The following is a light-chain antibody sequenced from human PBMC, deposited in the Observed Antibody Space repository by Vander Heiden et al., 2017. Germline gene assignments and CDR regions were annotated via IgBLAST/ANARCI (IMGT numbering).Light chain of an antibody. CDR2: DAS. CDR3: QQRSNWPHT. V-gene: IGKV3-11*01. CDR1: QSVSSY. J-gene: IGKJ3*01. Sequence: VLTPSPATLSLSPGATATLTCRASQSVSSYLAWYQQTPGQAPRLLIYDASNRATGLPARFSGSGSGTDFTLTISILAPEDFAVYYCQQRSNWPHTFGHGTKVDIK.